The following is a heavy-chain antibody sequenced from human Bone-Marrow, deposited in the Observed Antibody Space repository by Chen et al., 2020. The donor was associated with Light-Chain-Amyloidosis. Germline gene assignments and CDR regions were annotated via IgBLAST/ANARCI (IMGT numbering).Heavy chain of an antibody. CDR1: GYTFPNYW. D-gene: IGHD5-12*01. J-gene: IGHJ4*02. V-gene: IGHV5-51*01. CDR3: ARRRDGYNFDY. CDR2: IYPDDSDA. Sequence: EVQLEQSGQEVKKPGESLKIPCKGTGYTFPNYWSGWVRQMPGKGLEWMGVIYPDDSDARYSPSFEGQVTISADKSITTAYLQWRSLKASDTAMYYCARRRDGYNFDYWGQGTLVTVSS.